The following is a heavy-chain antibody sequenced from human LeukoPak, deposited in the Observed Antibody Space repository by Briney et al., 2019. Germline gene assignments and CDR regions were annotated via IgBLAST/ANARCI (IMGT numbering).Heavy chain of an antibody. CDR1: GYTFTSYG. J-gene: IGHJ5*02. Sequence: ASVKVSCNASGYTFTSYGISWVRQAPGQGLEWMGWISGYNGNTNYAQKFQGRVTMTTDTSTNTAYMELRSLRSDDTAVYYCTREATGYSWFDPWGQGTLVTVSS. CDR2: ISGYNGNT. CDR3: TREATGYSWFDP. V-gene: IGHV1-18*01. D-gene: IGHD3-9*01.